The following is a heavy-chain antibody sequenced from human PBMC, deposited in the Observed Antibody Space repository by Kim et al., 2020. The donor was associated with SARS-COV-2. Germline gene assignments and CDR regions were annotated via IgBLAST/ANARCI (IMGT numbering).Heavy chain of an antibody. J-gene: IGHJ3*02. Sequence: NYNPSLKSRVTISVDTSKNQFSLKLSSVTAADTAVYYCAREGPFYAAFDIWGQGTMVTVSS. V-gene: IGHV4-59*01. D-gene: IGHD4-17*01. CDR3: AREGPFYAAFDI.